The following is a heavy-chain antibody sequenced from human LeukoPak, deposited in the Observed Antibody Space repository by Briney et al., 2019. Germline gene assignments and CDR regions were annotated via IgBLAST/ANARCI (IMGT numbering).Heavy chain of an antibody. CDR2: ITRSSIYI. J-gene: IGHJ4*02. V-gene: IGHV3-21*01. Sequence: TGGSLRLSCAASGFTFSSYSMNWVRQAPGKGLEWVSSITRSSIYIYYADSLKGRFTISRDNAKNSLYLQMNSLRAEDTAVYYCVRVRYDSSGFYSIFDYWGQGTRVTVSS. CDR1: GFTFSSYS. D-gene: IGHD3-22*01. CDR3: VRVRYDSSGFYSIFDY.